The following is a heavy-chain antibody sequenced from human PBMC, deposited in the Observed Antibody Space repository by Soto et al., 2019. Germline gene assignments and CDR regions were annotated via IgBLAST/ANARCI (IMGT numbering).Heavy chain of an antibody. J-gene: IGHJ1*01. V-gene: IGHV3-53*01. CDR3: ARDRVESGYPEYFQH. CDR1: GFTVSSNY. Sequence: EVQLVESGGGLIQPGGSLRLSCAASGFTVSSNYMSWVRQAPGKGLEWVSVIYSGGSTYYADSVKGRFTISRDNSKNTLYLQMNSLRAEDTAVYYCARDRVESGYPEYFQHWGQGTLGTVSP. CDR2: IYSGGST. D-gene: IGHD3-22*01.